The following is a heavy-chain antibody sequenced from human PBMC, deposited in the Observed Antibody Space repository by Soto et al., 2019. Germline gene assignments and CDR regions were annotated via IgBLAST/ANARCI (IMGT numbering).Heavy chain of an antibody. CDR3: AREGRPAAWGYDAFDI. CDR1: GGSISSYY. CDR2: IYYSGST. Sequence: SETLSLTCTVSGGSISSYYWSWIRQPPGKGLEWIGYIYYSGSTNYNPSLKSRVTISVDTPKNQFSLKLSSVTAADTAVYYCAREGRPAAWGYDAFDIWGQGTMVTVSS. J-gene: IGHJ3*02. D-gene: IGHD2-2*01. V-gene: IGHV4-59*01.